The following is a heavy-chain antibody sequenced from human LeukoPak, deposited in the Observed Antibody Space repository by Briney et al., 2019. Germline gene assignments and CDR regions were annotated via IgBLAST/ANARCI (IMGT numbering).Heavy chain of an antibody. J-gene: IGHJ4*01. CDR3: ARAKWLRLLLLLDY. V-gene: IGHV3-30*03. CDR1: GFTFSNYG. CDR2: ISYDGSNK. D-gene: IGHD5-12*01. Sequence: GGSQRLSCAASGFTFSNYGMHWVRQAPGKGLEWVAVISYDGSNKFYADSVKGRFTISRDNSENTLFLEMNSLRPEDTAVYYCARAKWLRLLLLLDYWGHGTLVTVSS.